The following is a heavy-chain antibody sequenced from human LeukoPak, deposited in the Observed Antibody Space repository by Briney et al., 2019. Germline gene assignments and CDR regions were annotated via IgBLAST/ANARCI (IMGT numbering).Heavy chain of an antibody. CDR1: GFTFSSYA. CDR3: ARVRRGYSYGTRWYFDL. Sequence: GRSLRLSCAASGFTFSSYAMHWVRQAPGKGLEWVAVISYDGSNKYYADSVKGRFTISRDNSKNTLYLQMNSLRAEDTAVYYCARVRRGYSYGTRWYFDLWGRGTLVTVSS. CDR2: ISYDGSNK. J-gene: IGHJ2*01. D-gene: IGHD5-18*01. V-gene: IGHV3-30-3*01.